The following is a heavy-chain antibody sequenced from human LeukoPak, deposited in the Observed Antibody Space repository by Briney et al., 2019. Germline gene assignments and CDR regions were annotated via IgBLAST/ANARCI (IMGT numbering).Heavy chain of an antibody. CDR1: GGSITNYY. D-gene: IGHD3-10*01. V-gene: IGHV4-59*12. Sequence: SETLSLTCTVSGGSITNYYWTWIRQPPGKGLEWIGYIHYSGSTNYNPSLKSRVTISVDTSKNQFSLKLSSVTAADTAVYYCARFQLGGSGSYYMNWGQGTLVTVSS. CDR3: ARFQLGGSGSYYMN. J-gene: IGHJ4*02. CDR2: IHYSGST.